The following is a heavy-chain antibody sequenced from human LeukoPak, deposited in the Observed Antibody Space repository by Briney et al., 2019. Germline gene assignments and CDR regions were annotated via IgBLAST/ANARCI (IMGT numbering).Heavy chain of an antibody. CDR3: ARDYYGSGSYYIVPWFDP. CDR2: IWYDGSNK. CDR1: GFTFSGYG. Sequence: RAGGSLRLSCAASGFTFSGYGMHWVRQAPGKGLEWVAVIWYDGSNKYYADSVKGRFTISRDNSKNTLYLQMNSLRAEDTAVYYCARDYYGSGSYYIVPWFDPWGQGTLVTVSS. V-gene: IGHV3-33*01. D-gene: IGHD3-10*01. J-gene: IGHJ5*02.